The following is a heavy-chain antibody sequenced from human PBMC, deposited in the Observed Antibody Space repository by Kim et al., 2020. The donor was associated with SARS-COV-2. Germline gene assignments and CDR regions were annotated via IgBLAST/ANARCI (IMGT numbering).Heavy chain of an antibody. D-gene: IGHD4-17*01. CDR1: GFTVSSNY. Sequence: GGSLRLSCAASGFTVSSNYMSWVRQAPGKGLEWVSVIYSGVSTYYADSVKGRFTISRDNSKNTLYLQMNSLRADDTAVYYCARGSYGGGWFDPWGQGTLVTVSS. CDR2: IYSGVST. CDR3: ARGSYGGGWFDP. V-gene: IGHV3-53*01. J-gene: IGHJ5*02.